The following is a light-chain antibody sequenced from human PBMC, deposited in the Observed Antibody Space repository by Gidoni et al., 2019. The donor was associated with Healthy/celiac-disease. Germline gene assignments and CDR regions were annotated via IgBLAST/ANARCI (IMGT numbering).Light chain of an antibody. V-gene: IGKV3-15*01. Sequence: IVMTQSPATLSVSPGERATLSCRASQSVSSNLAWYQQKPGQAPRLLIYGAATMATGIPARFSGSGSGTEFTLTISSLQSEDFAVYYCQQYNNWPPFTFGPGTKVEIK. CDR1: QSVSSN. J-gene: IGKJ3*01. CDR3: QQYNNWPPFT. CDR2: GAA.